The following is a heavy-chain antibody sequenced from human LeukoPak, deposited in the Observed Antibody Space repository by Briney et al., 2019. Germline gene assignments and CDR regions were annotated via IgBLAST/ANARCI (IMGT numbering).Heavy chain of an antibody. CDR2: ISHSGST. V-gene: IGHV4-34*01. Sequence: SETLSLTCAVYGGSFSGYYWSWIRQPPGKGLEWIGEISHSGSTNYNPSLKSRVTISVDTSKNQFSLKRSSVTAADTAVYYCARRGSIFEDSEWRTAFDIWGQGTMVTVSS. CDR3: ARRGSIFEDSEWRTAFDI. D-gene: IGHD3-9*01. J-gene: IGHJ3*02. CDR1: GGSFSGYY.